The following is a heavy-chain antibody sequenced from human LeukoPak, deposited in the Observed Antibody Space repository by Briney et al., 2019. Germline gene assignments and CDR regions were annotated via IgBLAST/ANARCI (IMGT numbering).Heavy chain of an antibody. CDR3: ARVVVPAAPGPYDY. CDR2: INSDGSST. V-gene: IGHV3-74*01. Sequence: PGGSLRLSCAASGFTFSSYWMHWVRQAPGKGLVWVSRINSDGSSTTYADSVKGRFTISRDNVKNTLYLQMNSLRAEDTAVYYCARVVVPAAPGPYDYWGQGTLVTVSS. CDR1: GFTFSSYW. D-gene: IGHD2-2*01. J-gene: IGHJ4*02.